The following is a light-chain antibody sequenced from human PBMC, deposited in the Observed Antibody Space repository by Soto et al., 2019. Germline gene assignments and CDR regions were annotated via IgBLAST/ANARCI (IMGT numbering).Light chain of an antibody. J-gene: IGLJ1*01. CDR3: SSYTTSSTPGYV. Sequence: QSALTQPASVSGSPGQSITISCTGTSSDVGGYNYVSWYQQHPGKAPKLMIYDVRNRPSGVSNRFSGSKSGNTASLTISGLQAEDEADYYCSSYTTSSTPGYVFGTGTKVTVL. V-gene: IGLV2-14*01. CDR2: DVR. CDR1: SSDVGGYNY.